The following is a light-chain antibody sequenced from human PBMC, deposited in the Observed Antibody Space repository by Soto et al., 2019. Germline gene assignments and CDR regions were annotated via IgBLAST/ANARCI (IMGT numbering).Light chain of an antibody. CDR1: QSISSW. J-gene: IGKJ5*01. CDR2: AAS. CDR3: QQYYRYPRGIT. V-gene: IGKV1-5*01. Sequence: IPMTQSPSTLSASVGDRVTITCRAIQSISSWLAWYQQTTGKAPKLLIYAASTLQSGVPSRFSGSGSGTDFTLTIRCLQSEDFATYYCQQYYRYPRGITFGQGTRLEI.